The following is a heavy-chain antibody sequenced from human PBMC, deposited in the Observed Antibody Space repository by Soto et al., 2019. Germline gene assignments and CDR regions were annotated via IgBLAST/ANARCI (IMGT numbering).Heavy chain of an antibody. V-gene: IGHV1-18*01. CDR1: GYTFTSYG. J-gene: IGHJ6*02. D-gene: IGHD3-3*02. CDR3: AREVAFKQLGGMDV. CDR2: ISAYNGNT. Sequence: GASVKVSCKASGYTFTSYGISWVRQAPGQGLEWMGWISAYNGNTNYAQKLQGRVTMTTDTSTSTAYMELRSLRSDDTAVYYCAREVAFKQLGGMDVWGQGTTVTVSS.